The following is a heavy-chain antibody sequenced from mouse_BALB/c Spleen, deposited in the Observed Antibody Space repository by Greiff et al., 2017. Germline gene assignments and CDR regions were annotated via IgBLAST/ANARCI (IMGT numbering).Heavy chain of an antibody. CDR2: IDPENGDT. CDR1: GFNIKDYY. Sequence: VQLKQSGAELVRSGASVKLSCTASGFNIKDYYMHWVKQRPEQGLEWIGWIDPENGDTEYAPKFQGKATMTADTSSSTAYMQLSSLTSDDSAVYFCARSGMITTRRDYYAMDYWGQGTSVTVSS. D-gene: IGHD2-4*01. J-gene: IGHJ4*01. CDR3: ARSGMITTRRDYYAMDY. V-gene: IGHV14-4*02.